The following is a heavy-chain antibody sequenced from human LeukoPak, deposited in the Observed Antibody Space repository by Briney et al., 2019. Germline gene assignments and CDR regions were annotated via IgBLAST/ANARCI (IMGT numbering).Heavy chain of an antibody. J-gene: IGHJ6*03. V-gene: IGHV5-51*01. CDR3: ARGGHGSGYLKGPDHYYYYMDV. CDR1: GYSFSSYW. D-gene: IGHD3-3*01. CDR2: IYPGDSDT. Sequence: PGESLKISCKGSGYSFSSYWIGWVRQMPGKGLEWMGIIYPGDSDTRYSPSFQGQVTIPADKSISPAYLQWSSLKASDTAMYYCARGGHGSGYLKGPDHYYYYMDVWGKGTTVTVSS.